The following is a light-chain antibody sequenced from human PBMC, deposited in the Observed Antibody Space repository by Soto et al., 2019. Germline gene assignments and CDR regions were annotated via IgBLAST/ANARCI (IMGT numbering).Light chain of an antibody. V-gene: IGLV1-44*01. CDR1: SSNLGSNT. CDR2: SNN. Sequence: QPVLTQPPSASGTPGQRVTISCSGSSSNLGSNTVNWYQQLPGTAPKLLIYSNNQRPSGVPDRFSGSKSGTSASLAINGLQSEDEADYYCAAWDDSLNGPLFGGGTKLTVL. J-gene: IGLJ2*01. CDR3: AAWDDSLNGPL.